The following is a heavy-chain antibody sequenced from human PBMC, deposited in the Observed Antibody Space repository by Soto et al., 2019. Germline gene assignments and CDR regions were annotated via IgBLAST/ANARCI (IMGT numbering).Heavy chain of an antibody. D-gene: IGHD3-22*01. CDR2: ISGSGGST. Sequence: PGGSLRLSCAASGFTFSSYAMSWVRQAPGKGLEWVSAISGSGGSTYYADSVKGRFTISRDNSKNTLYLQMNSLRAEDTAVYYCAKDDEAMIVVVPDAFDFWGQGTMVTVSS. CDR1: GFTFSSYA. CDR3: AKDDEAMIVVVPDAFDF. V-gene: IGHV3-23*01. J-gene: IGHJ3*01.